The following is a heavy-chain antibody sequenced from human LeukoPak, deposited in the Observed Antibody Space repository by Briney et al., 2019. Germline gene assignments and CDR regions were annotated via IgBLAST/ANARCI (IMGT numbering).Heavy chain of an antibody. CDR3: ARVRLGELSFFDY. Sequence: SETLSLTCAVSGGSISSGGYSWSWIRQPPGKGLEWIGYIYHSGSTYYNPSLKSRVTISVDRSKNQFSLKLSSVTAADTAVYYCARVRLGELSFFDYWGQGTLVTVFS. CDR2: IYHSGST. CDR1: GGSISSGGYS. D-gene: IGHD3-16*02. V-gene: IGHV4-30-2*01. J-gene: IGHJ4*02.